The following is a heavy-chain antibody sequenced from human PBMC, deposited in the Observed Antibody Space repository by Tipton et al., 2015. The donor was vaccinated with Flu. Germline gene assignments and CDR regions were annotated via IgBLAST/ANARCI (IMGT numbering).Heavy chain of an antibody. Sequence: TLSLTCSVSGGAIATSGYYWVWIRQPPGKGLECFGSIVSSVDHYYNPSLKSRVTLSVDTCKNQLSLPLTSVTAADTAVYYCAKYRWGTMLEYWGQVTLVIVSP. CDR3: AKYRWGTMLEY. D-gene: IGHD3-16*01. J-gene: IGHJ4*02. CDR2: IVSSVDH. V-gene: IGHV4-39*01. CDR1: GGAIATSGYY.